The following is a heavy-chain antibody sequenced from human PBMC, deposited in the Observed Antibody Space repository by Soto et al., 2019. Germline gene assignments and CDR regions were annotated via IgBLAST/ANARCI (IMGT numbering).Heavy chain of an antibody. D-gene: IGHD5-18*01. V-gene: IGHV3-23*01. CDR2: ISGRGGST. J-gene: IGHJ4*02. CDR3: AKDRDSYGHGPFDY. CDR1: GFTFSSYA. Sequence: EVQLLESGGGLVQPGGSLRLSCAASGFTFSSYAMSWVRQAPGTGLEWVSAISGRGGSTYYADSVKGRFTISRDNSKNSLYLQMNSLRAEDTAVYYCAKDRDSYGHGPFDYWGQGTLVTVSS.